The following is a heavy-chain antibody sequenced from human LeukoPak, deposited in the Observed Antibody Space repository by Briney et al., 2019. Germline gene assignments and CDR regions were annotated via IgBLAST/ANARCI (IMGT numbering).Heavy chain of an antibody. J-gene: IGHJ5*02. D-gene: IGHD3-10*01. CDR3: ARANMVRGVGLFFDRNWFDP. V-gene: IGHV1-2*02. CDR2: INPNSGGT. CDR1: VYTYTRHH. Sequence: ASVNVSCKPSVYTYTRHHLHWVRQAPGQAREWMEWINPNSGGTNYAQKFQGRVTMTRDTSISTAYMELSRLRSDDTAVYYCARANMVRGVGLFFDRNWFDPWGQGTLVTVSS.